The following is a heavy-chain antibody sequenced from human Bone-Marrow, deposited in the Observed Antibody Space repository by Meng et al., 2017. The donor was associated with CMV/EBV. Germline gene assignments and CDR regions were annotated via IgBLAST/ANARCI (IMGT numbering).Heavy chain of an antibody. V-gene: IGHV3-20*04. D-gene: IGHD1-14*01. J-gene: IGHJ2*01. CDR1: GLTFEDYG. CDR2: INWNGGST. Sequence: CAASGLTFEDYGMSWVRKAPGKGLEWVSGINWNGGSTGYADSVKGRFTISRDNAKNSLYLQMNSLRAEDTALYYCARASTTEWYFDLWGRGTLVTVSS. CDR3: ARASTTEWYFDL.